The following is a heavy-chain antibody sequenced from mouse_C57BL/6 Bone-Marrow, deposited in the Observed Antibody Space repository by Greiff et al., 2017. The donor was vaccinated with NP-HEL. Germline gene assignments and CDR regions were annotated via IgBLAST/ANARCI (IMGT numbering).Heavy chain of an antibody. CDR1: GYTFTSYW. CDR3: ARGGIYDSLAY. J-gene: IGHJ3*01. Sequence: QVQLQQSGAELVKPGASVKLSCKASGYTFTSYWMHWVKQRPGRVLEWIGRIDPNSGGTKYNEKFKSKATLTVDKPSSTAYMQLSSLTSEDSAVYYCARGGIYDSLAYWGQGTLVTVSA. CDR2: IDPNSGGT. V-gene: IGHV1-72*01. D-gene: IGHD2-4*01.